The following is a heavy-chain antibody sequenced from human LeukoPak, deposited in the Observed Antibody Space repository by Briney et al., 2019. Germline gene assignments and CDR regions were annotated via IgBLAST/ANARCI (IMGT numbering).Heavy chain of an antibody. Sequence: GRSLRLSCAASGFTFSSYAMHWVRQAPGKGLEWMAVISYDGSNKYYADSVKGRFTISRDNSKNTLYLQMNSLRAEDTAVYYCARDSLGAFDIWGQGTMVTVSS. V-gene: IGHV3-30-3*01. CDR1: GFTFSSYA. J-gene: IGHJ3*02. CDR3: ARDSLGAFDI. D-gene: IGHD7-27*01. CDR2: ISYDGSNK.